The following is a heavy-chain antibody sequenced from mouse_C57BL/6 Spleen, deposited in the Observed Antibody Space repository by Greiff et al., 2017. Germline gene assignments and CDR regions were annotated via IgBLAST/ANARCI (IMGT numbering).Heavy chain of an antibody. CDR2: INPNNGGT. CDR3: ARGGYYYGSSPRAMDY. D-gene: IGHD1-1*01. Sequence: VQLKESGPELVKPGASVKMSCKASGYTFTDYNMHWVKQSHGKSLEWIGYINPNNGGTSYNQKFKGKATLTVNKSSSTAYMELRSLTSEDSAVYYCARGGYYYGSSPRAMDYWGQGTSVTVSS. J-gene: IGHJ4*01. CDR1: GYTFTDYN. V-gene: IGHV1-22*01.